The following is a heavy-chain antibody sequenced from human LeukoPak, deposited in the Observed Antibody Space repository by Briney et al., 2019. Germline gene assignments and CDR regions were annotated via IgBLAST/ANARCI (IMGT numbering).Heavy chain of an antibody. Sequence: PSETLSLTCTVSGGSISSSSYFWGWIRQPPGKGLEWIGSIYYGGTTYYSPSLKSRVTISVDTSKNQFSRKLSSVTAADTAVYYCARYRRATTVTTRGEFDYWGQGTLVTASS. J-gene: IGHJ4*02. D-gene: IGHD4-17*01. CDR1: GGSISSSSYF. CDR3: ARYRRATTVTTRGEFDY. V-gene: IGHV4-39*01. CDR2: IYYGGTT.